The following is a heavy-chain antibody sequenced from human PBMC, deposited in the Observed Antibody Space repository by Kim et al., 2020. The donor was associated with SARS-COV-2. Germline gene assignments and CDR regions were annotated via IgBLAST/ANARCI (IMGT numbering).Heavy chain of an antibody. D-gene: IGHD1-1*01. CDR1: GGSFSGYY. CDR2: INHSGST. J-gene: IGHJ4*02. V-gene: IGHV4-34*01. CDR3: ARIGRRATGTSVKVTFNYFDY. Sequence: SETLSLTCAVYGGSFSGYYWSWIRQPPGKGLEWIGEINHSGSTNYNPSLKSRVTISVDTSKNQFSLKLSSVTAADTAVYYCARIGRRATGTSVKVTFNYFDYWGQGTLVTVSS.